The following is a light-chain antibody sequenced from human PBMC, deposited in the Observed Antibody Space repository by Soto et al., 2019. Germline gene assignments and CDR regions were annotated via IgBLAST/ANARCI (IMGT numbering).Light chain of an antibody. CDR1: SSGVGGYGS. J-gene: IGLJ1*01. CDR2: EVS. V-gene: IGLV2-14*01. CDR3: SSYTSSGTYV. Sequence: QSALTQPASVSGPPGQSITISCTGTSSGVGGYGSVSWYQQHPGKAPKLMIYEVSNRPSGVSNRFSGSKSGNTASLTISGLQAEDDADYYCSSYTSSGTYVFGTGTKVTVL.